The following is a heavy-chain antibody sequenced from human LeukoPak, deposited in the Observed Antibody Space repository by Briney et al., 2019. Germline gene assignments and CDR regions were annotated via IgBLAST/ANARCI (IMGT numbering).Heavy chain of an antibody. CDR3: AKVGYYYGSGSYDPYYYYYMDV. V-gene: IGHV3-30*02. CDR1: GFTFSSYG. D-gene: IGHD3-10*01. CDR2: IRYDGSNK. J-gene: IGHJ6*03. Sequence: GGSLRLSCAASGFTFSSYGMHWVRQAPGKGLEWVAFIRYDGSNKYYADSVKGRFTISRDNSKNTLYLQMNSLRAEDTAVYYCAKVGYYYGSGSYDPYYYYYMDVWGKGTTVTISS.